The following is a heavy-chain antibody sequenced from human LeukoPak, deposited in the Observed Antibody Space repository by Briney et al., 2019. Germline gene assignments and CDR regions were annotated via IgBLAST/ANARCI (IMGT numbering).Heavy chain of an antibody. CDR1: GFTFYDYG. CDR3: ARFCSSASCYYSFDY. Sequence: GGSLRLSCAASGFTFYDYGMSCVRQAPGKGLELFSGINWNDDSTGYADSVKGRFTISRDNAKNSLYLQMNSRRAEDTALYYCARFCSSASCYYSFDYWGQGTLVTVPS. J-gene: IGHJ4*02. CDR2: INWNDDST. D-gene: IGHD2-2*01. V-gene: IGHV3-20*04.